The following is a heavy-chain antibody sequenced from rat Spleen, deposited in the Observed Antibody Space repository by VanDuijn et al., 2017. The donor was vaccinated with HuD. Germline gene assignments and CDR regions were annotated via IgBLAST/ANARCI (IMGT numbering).Heavy chain of an antibody. J-gene: IGHJ3*01. V-gene: IGHV2-47*01. Sequence: QVQLKESGPGLVQPSQTLSLTCTVSESSLTSNSVSWIRQPPGKGLEWMGVIYSGGGTDYNSAIKSRLSISRDTSKSQVFLKMSSLQTEDTATYYCVRDHGYSSYEVWFTYWGQGTLVTVSS. CDR1: ESSLTSNS. CDR2: IYSGGGT. D-gene: IGHD1-2*01. CDR3: VRDHGYSSYEVWFTY.